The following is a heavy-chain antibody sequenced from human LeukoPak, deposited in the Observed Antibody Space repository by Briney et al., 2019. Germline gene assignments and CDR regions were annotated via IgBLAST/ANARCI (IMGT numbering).Heavy chain of an antibody. CDR3: ARDKTAATYYYYYGMDV. CDR2: IIPIFSTA. J-gene: IGHJ6*02. V-gene: IGHV1-69*13. Sequence: GASVKVSCKASGGTFSSYAISWVRQAPGQGLEWMGGIIPIFSTANYAQKFQGRVTITADESTSTAYMELSSLRSEDTAVYYCARDKTAATYYYYYGMDVWGQGTTVTVSS. D-gene: IGHD2-21*02. CDR1: GGTFSSYA.